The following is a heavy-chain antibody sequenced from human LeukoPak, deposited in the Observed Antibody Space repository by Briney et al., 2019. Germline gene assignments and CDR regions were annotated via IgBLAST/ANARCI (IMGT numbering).Heavy chain of an antibody. D-gene: IGHD2-2*01. CDR1: GGSFSAYY. Sequence: PSETLSFTCAVYGGSFSAYYWSWIRQPPGKGLEWIGEINHSGSTNYNPSLKSRVTISVDTSKNQFSLKLSSATAADTAVYYCARGGTYCSSASCYLRWFDPWGQGTLVTVSS. CDR2: INHSGST. CDR3: ARGGTYCSSASCYLRWFDP. V-gene: IGHV4-34*01. J-gene: IGHJ5*02.